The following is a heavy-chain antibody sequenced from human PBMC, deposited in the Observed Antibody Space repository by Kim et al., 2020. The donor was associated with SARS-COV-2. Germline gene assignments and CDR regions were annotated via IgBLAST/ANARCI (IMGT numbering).Heavy chain of an antibody. CDR2: TTHDGSRK. CDR1: GFIFTKYG. CDR3: ARWSGSYPLYYFDY. J-gene: IGHJ4*02. D-gene: IGHD1-26*01. V-gene: IGHV3-33*05. Sequence: GGSLRLSCAASGFIFTKYGMYWVRQAPGKGLEWVAVTTHDGSRKFHVDSVKGRFTISRDDSKNTLYLQMNSLRAEDTAVYYCARWSGSYPLYYFDYWGQG.